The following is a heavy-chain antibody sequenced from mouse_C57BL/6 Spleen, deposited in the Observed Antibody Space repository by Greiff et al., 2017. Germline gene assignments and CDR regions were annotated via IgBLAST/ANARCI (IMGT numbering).Heavy chain of an antibody. V-gene: IGHV1-59*01. J-gene: IGHJ4*01. CDR2: IDPSDSYT. CDR3: VRDENYYAMDY. CDR1: GYTFTSYW. Sequence: VQLQQPGAELVRPGSSVKLSCKASGYTFTSYWMHWVKQRPGQGLEWIGVIDPSDSYTNYNQKFKGKATLTVDTSSSPAYMQLSSLTSEDSAVYYCVRDENYYAMDYWGQGTSVTVSS.